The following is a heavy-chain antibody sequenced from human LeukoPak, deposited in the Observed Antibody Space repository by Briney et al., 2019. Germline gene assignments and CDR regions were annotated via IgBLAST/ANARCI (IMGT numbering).Heavy chain of an antibody. J-gene: IGHJ4*02. D-gene: IGHD2-2*02. V-gene: IGHV4-4*07. CDR1: GGSISSYY. Sequence: SETLSLNCTVSGGSISSYYWRWIRQPAGKGLEWIGRIYSSGSTNYNPSLKSRVTMSVDTSKNQFSLKLSSVTAADTAVYYCARGRRGLGVVVPAAIGADLDYWGQGTLVTVSS. CDR3: ARGRRGLGVVVPAAIGADLDY. CDR2: IYSSGST.